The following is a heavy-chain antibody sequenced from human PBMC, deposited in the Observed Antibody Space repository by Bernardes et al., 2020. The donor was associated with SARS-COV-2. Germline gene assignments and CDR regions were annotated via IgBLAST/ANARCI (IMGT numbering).Heavy chain of an antibody. D-gene: IGHD5-12*01. Sequence: TMSLTCTVSGGSIRSGDYWSWIRQHPGKGLEWIGYIRYPRSTTYNPPFKGRVSMSMDTSQNQFSLTLTSVSGADTAVYYCGRDANGGYGAFDIWGQGTLVTVSS. CDR1: GGSIRSGDY. J-gene: IGHJ3*02. CDR2: IRYPRST. V-gene: IGHV4-31*03. CDR3: GRDANGGYGAFDI.